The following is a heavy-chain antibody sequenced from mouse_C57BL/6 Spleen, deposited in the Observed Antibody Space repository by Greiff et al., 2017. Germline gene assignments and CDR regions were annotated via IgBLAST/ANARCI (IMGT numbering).Heavy chain of an antibody. CDR1: GYTFTSYW. CDR3: ARGNGNYLAWFAY. J-gene: IGHJ3*01. CDR2: IDPSDSYT. Sequence: QVQLQQPGAELVRPGTSVKLSCKASGYTFTSYWMHWVKQRPGQGLEWIGVIDPSDSYTNYNQKFKGKATLTVDTSSSTAYMQRSSLTSEDSAVYYCARGNGNYLAWFAYWGQGTLVTVSA. V-gene: IGHV1-59*01. D-gene: IGHD2-1*01.